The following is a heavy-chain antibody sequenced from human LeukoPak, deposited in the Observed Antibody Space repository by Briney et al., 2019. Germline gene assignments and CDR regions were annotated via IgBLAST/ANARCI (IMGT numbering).Heavy chain of an antibody. J-gene: IGHJ1*01. Sequence: GGSLRLSCAASGFTFSSYAMSWVRQAPGKGLEGVSAISGSGGSTYYADSVKGGFTISRHNSKHTLYLQMNSLRAEDTAVFFCSKDRYNCSGYYYDDWGQDTIVTVSS. D-gene: IGHD3-22*01. V-gene: IGHV3-23*01. CDR2: ISGSGGST. CDR1: GFTFSSYA. CDR3: SKDRYNCSGYYYDD.